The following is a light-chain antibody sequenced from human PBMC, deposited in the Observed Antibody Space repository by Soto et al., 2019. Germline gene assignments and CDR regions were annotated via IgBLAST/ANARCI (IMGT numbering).Light chain of an antibody. CDR1: QSVGSW. Sequence: QMTQSPSTQSASEGDRVTITCWASQSVGSWLAWHQQKPGRAPKVLVYKASNLQDGVPSRFSGSGSGTEFTLTISSLQPDDVATYFCHQYSRYPWTFGQGTKVEIK. V-gene: IGKV1-5*03. CDR3: HQYSRYPWT. CDR2: KAS. J-gene: IGKJ1*01.